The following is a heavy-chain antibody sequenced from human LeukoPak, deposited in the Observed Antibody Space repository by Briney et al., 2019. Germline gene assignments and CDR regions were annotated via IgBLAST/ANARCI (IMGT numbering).Heavy chain of an antibody. CDR2: ISYDGSNK. D-gene: IGHD1-26*01. J-gene: IGHJ4*02. CDR3: AKLVGAFDY. V-gene: IGHV3-30*18. Sequence: PGGSLRLSCAASGFTFSSHGMHWVRQAPGKGLEWVAVISYDGSNKYYADSVKGRFTISRDNSKNTLYLQMNSLRAEDTAVYYCAKLVGAFDYWGQGTLVTVSS. CDR1: GFTFSSHG.